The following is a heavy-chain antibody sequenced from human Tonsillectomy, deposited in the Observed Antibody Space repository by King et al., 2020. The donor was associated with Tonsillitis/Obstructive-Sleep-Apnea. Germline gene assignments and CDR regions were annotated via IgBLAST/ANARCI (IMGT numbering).Heavy chain of an antibody. V-gene: IGHV1-69*01. CDR3: ARTYCSSTSCYPEYFQH. D-gene: IGHD2-2*01. Sequence: VQLVESGAEVKKPGSSVKVSCKASGGTFSSYAISWVRQAPGQGLEWMGGIIPIFGTANYAQKFQGRVTITADESTSTAYMELSSLRSEDTAVYYCARTYCSSTSCYPEYFQHWGQGTLVTVSS. CDR1: GGTFSSYA. CDR2: IIPIFGTA. J-gene: IGHJ1*01.